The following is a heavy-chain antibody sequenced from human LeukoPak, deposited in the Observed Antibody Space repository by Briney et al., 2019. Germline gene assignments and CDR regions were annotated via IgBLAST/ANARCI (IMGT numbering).Heavy chain of an antibody. CDR1: GYSFTSYW. Sequence: GESLKISCKGSGYSFTSYWIGWVRQMPGKGLEWVGSIYPGDSDTRYSRSFQGQVTISADHSISTAYLQCTSLKASDTAIYYCARRLFVEHSYGFYAFDIWGQGTMVTVSS. CDR3: ARRLFVEHSYGFYAFDI. J-gene: IGHJ3*02. V-gene: IGHV5-51*01. CDR2: IYPGDSDT. D-gene: IGHD5-18*01.